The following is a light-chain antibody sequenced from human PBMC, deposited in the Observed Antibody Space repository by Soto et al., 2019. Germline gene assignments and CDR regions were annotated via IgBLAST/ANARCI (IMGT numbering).Light chain of an antibody. CDR1: QSVLYSSNNKNY. V-gene: IGKV4-1*01. CDR3: QQRSNWPPA. Sequence: ILMNQSPDSLAVSLGERATINCKSSQSVLYSSNNKNYLAWYQQKPGQAPRLLIFGASSRASGIPARFSGSGSGTDFTLTISSLEPEDFAVYYCQQRSNWPPAFGQGTRLEIK. CDR2: GAS. J-gene: IGKJ5*01.